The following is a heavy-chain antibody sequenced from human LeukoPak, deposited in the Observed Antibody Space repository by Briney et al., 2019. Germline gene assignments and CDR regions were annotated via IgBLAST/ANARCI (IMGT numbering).Heavy chain of an antibody. V-gene: IGHV3-74*01. CDR2: TKSDGSST. CDR1: GFTFSNHW. D-gene: IGHD5-12*01. J-gene: IGHJ4*02. CDR3: ARSAAAGRIVATFAY. Sequence: GGSLRLSCAASGFTFSNHWMHWVRQAPGKGLVWVSRTKSDGSSTTYADSVKGRFTISQDNSKNTLYLHMNSLRAEDTAVYYCARSAAAGRIVATFAYWGQGTLVTVSS.